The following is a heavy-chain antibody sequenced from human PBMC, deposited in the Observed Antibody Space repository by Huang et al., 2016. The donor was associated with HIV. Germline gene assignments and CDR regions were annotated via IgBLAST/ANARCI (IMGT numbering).Heavy chain of an antibody. J-gene: IGHJ3*02. D-gene: IGHD2-15*01. CDR3: ARVSRATAAGFAFDI. CDR2: TCPPLGTT. Sequence: QVQLVQSGAEVKKPGSSVKVSCKASADTFSSYAITWVRQAPGQGLEWMGGTCPPLGTTDYAQKFQDRVTITADESTNTAYMELSSLRSEDTAVYFCARVSRATAAGFAFDIWGQGTMVTVSS. CDR1: ADTFSSYA. V-gene: IGHV1-69*13.